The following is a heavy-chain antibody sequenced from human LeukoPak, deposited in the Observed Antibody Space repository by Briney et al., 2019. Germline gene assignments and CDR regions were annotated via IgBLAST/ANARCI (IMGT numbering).Heavy chain of an antibody. CDR3: ARHDSYSSSFPYNWFDP. J-gene: IGHJ5*02. CDR2: IIPLFGAP. CDR1: GYIFTGYY. V-gene: IGHV1-69*06. Sequence: SVKVSCKASGYIFTGYYMHWVRQAPGQGLEWMGGIIPLFGAPNYAQKFQGRVTITADKSTTTAYMELSSLRSEDTAVYFCARHDSYSSSFPYNWFDPWGQGTLVTVSS. D-gene: IGHD6-13*01.